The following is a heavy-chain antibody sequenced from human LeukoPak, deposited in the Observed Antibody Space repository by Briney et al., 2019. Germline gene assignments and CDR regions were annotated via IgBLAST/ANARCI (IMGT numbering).Heavy chain of an antibody. CDR3: ARVGSYAYYFDY. V-gene: IGHV3-11*01. CDR2: ISSSGSTI. D-gene: IGHD1-26*01. Sequence: GGSLRLSCSASGFRIIAYWMSWVRQAPGKGLEWVSYISSSGSTIYYADSVKGRFTISRDNAKNSLYLQMNSLRAEDTAVYYCARVGSYAYYFDYWGQGTLVTVSS. CDR1: GFRIIAYW. J-gene: IGHJ4*02.